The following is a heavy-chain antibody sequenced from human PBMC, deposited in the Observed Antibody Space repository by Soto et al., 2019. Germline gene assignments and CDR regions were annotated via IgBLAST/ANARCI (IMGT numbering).Heavy chain of an antibody. J-gene: IGHJ4*02. D-gene: IGHD2-15*01. V-gene: IGHV1-3*05. CDR2: INAGNGNT. CDR3: AREDVGCSVGSCYPPLDY. Sequence: QVQLVQSGAEEKKPGASVKVSCKASGYTFTSYAMHWVRQAPGQRLEWMGRINAGNGNTKYSQKFQGRVTITRDTSASTAYMELSSLRSEDTAVYYCAREDVGCSVGSCYPPLDYWGQGTLVTVSS. CDR1: GYTFTSYA.